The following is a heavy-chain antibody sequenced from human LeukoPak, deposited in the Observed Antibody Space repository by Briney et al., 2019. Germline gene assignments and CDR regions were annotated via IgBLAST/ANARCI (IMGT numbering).Heavy chain of an antibody. J-gene: IGHJ4*02. CDR2: ITGSGGDT. Sequence: PGGSLLLSCAAPGFTFNSYAMSWVRQAPGKGLEWVSAITGSGGDTYHAESVKGRFTISRDNSQDTLYLQMNSLTVEDMAVYYCAKGNRDSRPYYFDFWGQGALVTVSS. D-gene: IGHD3-3*01. V-gene: IGHV3-23*01. CDR1: GFTFNSYA. CDR3: AKGNRDSRPYYFDF.